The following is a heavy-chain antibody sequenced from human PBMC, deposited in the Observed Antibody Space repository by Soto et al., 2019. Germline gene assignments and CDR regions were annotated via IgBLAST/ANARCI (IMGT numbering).Heavy chain of an antibody. V-gene: IGHV4-39*01. CDR1: GGSISSSSYY. CDR3: ARGYCSGGSCGLFDY. CDR2: IFYSGST. Sequence: PSETLSLTCTVSGGSISSSSYYWGWIRQPPGKGLEWIGSIFYSGSTYYNPSLKSRVTISVDTSKNQFSLKLTSVTAADTAVYYCARGYCSGGSCGLFDYWGQGTLVTVSS. D-gene: IGHD2-15*01. J-gene: IGHJ4*02.